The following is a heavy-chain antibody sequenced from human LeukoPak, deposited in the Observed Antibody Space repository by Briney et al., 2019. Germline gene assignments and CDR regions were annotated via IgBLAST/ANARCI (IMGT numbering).Heavy chain of an antibody. Sequence: ASVKVSCKASGNTFTGNYMHWVRQAPGQGLEWMGWINPNSGGTNYAQKFQGRVTMTRDTSISTAYMELSRLRSDDTAVYYCARAVDISTREFDYWGQGTLVTVSS. D-gene: IGHD4-23*01. CDR1: GNTFTGNY. J-gene: IGHJ4*02. CDR2: INPNSGGT. CDR3: ARAVDISTREFDY. V-gene: IGHV1-2*02.